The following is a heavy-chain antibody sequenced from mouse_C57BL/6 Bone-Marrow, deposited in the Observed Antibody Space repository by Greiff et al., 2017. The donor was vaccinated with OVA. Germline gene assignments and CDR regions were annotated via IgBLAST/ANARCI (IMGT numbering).Heavy chain of an antibody. V-gene: IGHV1-5*01. CDR1: GYTFTSYW. CDR3: STHSGFAY. CDR2: IYPGNSDT. J-gene: IGHJ3*01. Sequence: VQLQQSGPVLASPGASVKMSCKTSGYTFTSYWMHWVKQRPGQGLEWIGAIYPGNSDTSYNQKFKGKAKLTAVTSASTAYMELSSRTNEDSAVDYCSTHSGFAYWGQGTLVTVSA.